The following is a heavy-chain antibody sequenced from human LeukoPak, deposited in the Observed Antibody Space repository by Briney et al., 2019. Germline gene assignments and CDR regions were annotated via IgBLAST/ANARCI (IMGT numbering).Heavy chain of an antibody. CDR3: ARGRYNQDY. V-gene: IGHV4-61*01. D-gene: IGHD1-1*01. CDR2: IHYSGST. CDR1: GGSVSSGSYY. Sequence: SETLSLTCTVSGGSVSSGSYYWSWIRQPPGKGLKWIGNIHYSGSTNYNPSLKSRVTISVDTSKNQLSLKLSSVTAADTAVCYCARGRYNQDYWGQGTLVTVSS. J-gene: IGHJ4*02.